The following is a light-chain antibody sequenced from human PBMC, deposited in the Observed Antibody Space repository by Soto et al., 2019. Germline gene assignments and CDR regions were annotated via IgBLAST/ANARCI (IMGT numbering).Light chain of an antibody. V-gene: IGKV3-20*01. J-gene: IGKJ3*01. CDR2: NTS. CDR3: QHYGGSFI. CDR1: QSINSKS. Sequence: DIVLTQSPGTLSLSPGEGATVSCRVSQSINSKSLVWYQRKFGQAPMLLIYNTSSRTTGIPDRFSGSGCGTDFTLIISRLEDEDFAVYCCQHYGGSFIFGPGTKVDFK.